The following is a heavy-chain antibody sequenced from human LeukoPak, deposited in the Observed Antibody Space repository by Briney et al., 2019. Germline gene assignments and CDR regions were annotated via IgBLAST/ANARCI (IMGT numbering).Heavy chain of an antibody. Sequence: GGSLRLSCAASGFAFSSFAMSWVRQAPGKGLDWVSSISGSGGSTYYADSVKGRFTISRDNAKKSLYLQMNSLRAEDTAVYYCAGVYSSGWSYWGQGTLVTVSS. J-gene: IGHJ4*02. CDR3: AGVYSSGWSY. CDR2: ISGSGGST. D-gene: IGHD6-19*01. V-gene: IGHV3-23*01. CDR1: GFAFSSFA.